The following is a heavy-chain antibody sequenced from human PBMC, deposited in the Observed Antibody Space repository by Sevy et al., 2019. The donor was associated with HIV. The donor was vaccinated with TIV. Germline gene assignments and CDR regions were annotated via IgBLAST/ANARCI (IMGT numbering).Heavy chain of an antibody. CDR1: GGSISSYY. CDR2: IYYSGST. Sequence: SETLSLTCTVSGGSISSYYWRWIRQPPGKGLEWIGYIYYSGSTNYNPSLKSRVTISVDTSKNQFSLKLSSVTAADTAVYYCAGTRTWDAFDIWGQGTMVTVSS. J-gene: IGHJ3*02. V-gene: IGHV4-59*01. CDR3: AGTRTWDAFDI.